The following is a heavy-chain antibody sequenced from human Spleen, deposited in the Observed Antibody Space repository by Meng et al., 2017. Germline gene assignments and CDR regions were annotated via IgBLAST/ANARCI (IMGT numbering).Heavy chain of an antibody. CDR3: ARGPTTMAHDFDY. J-gene: IGHJ4*02. CDR2: INHSGST. V-gene: IGHV4-34*01. CDR1: GGYFSDYY. D-gene: IGHD4-11*01. Sequence: QLELKYGEAGWFKPSSALSLNCCVYGGYFSDYYWSWIRQPPGKELEWIGEINHSGSTNYNPSLESRATISGDTSQNNLSLKLSSVTAADSAVYYCARGPTTMAHDFDYWGQGTLVTVSS.